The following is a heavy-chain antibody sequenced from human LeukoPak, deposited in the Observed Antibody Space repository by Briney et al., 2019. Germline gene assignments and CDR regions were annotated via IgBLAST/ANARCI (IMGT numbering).Heavy chain of an antibody. D-gene: IGHD2-2*01. CDR3: AREVGPAVPHLWYYYYGMDV. CDR2: IYTSGST. V-gene: IGHV4-4*07. Sequence: SETLSLTCTVSGGSISSYYWGWIRQPAGKGLEWIGRIYTSGSTNYNPSLKSRVTMSVDTSKNQFSLKLSSVTAADTAVYYCAREVGPAVPHLWYYYYGMDVWGQGTTVTVSS. J-gene: IGHJ6*02. CDR1: GGSISSYY.